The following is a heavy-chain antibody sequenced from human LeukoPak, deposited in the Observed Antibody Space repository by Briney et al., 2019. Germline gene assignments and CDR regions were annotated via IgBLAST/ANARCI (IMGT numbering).Heavy chain of an antibody. CDR3: AKGWQVAARRGIDY. CDR1: GYTFSSYP. V-gene: IGHV3-23*01. J-gene: IGHJ4*02. D-gene: IGHD2-15*01. CDR2: ISGSGGST. Sequence: GGSLRLSCAASGYTFSSYPMSWVRWAPGKGLELVSAISGSGGSTYYADSVKGRFTISRDNSKNTLYLQMNSLRAEDTAVYSGAKGWQVAARRGIDYWGQGTLVTVSS.